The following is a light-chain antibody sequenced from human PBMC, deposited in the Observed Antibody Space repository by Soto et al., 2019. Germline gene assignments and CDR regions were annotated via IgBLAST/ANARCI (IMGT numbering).Light chain of an antibody. CDR3: QQSYSTPVT. CDR1: QSISSY. V-gene: IGKV1-39*01. J-gene: IGKJ2*01. CDR2: AAS. Sequence: DIQMTQSPSSLYASVGDRVTITCRASQSISSYLNWYQQKPGKAPKLLIYAASSLQSGVPSRFSGSGSGTDFTLTISSLQPEDFATYYSQQSYSTPVTFGQGTKLEIK.